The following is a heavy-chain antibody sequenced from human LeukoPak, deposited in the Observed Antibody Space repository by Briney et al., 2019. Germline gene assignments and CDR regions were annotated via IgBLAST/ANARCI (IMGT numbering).Heavy chain of an antibody. D-gene: IGHD3-22*01. Sequence: GGSLRLSCAASGFTVSSNYMSWIRQAPGKGLEWVSYISSSGSTIYYADSVKGRFTISRDNAKNSLYLQMNSLRAEDTAVYYCARMRVVVIIDYWGQGTLVTVSS. J-gene: IGHJ4*02. CDR1: GFTVSSNY. V-gene: IGHV3-11*01. CDR3: ARMRVVVIIDY. CDR2: ISSSGSTI.